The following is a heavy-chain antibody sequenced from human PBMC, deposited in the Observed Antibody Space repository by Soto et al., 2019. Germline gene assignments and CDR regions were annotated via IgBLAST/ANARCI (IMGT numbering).Heavy chain of an antibody. CDR2: IKEDGSEK. Sequence: HPGGSLRLSCAASGFTFSNYWMTWVRQAPGKGLEWVANIKEDGSEKHYVDSVKGRFTISRDNAKNSLYLQMNSLRVEDTAVYFCSRDVVAGAKALNYWGQGALVTVSS. CDR3: SRDVVAGAKALNY. V-gene: IGHV3-7*01. CDR1: GFTFSNYW. J-gene: IGHJ4*02. D-gene: IGHD1-26*01.